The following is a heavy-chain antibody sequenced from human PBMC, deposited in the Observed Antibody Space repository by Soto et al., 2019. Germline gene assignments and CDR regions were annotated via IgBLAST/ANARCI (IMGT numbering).Heavy chain of an antibody. CDR2: ISGSGGST. D-gene: IGHD6-19*01. Sequence: PGGSLRLSCAASGFTFSSYAMSWVRQAPGKGLEWVSAISGSGGSTYYADSVKGRFTISRDNSKNTLYLQMNSLRAEDTAVYYCAKLMGIAVAGTSVDYWGQGTLVTVSS. CDR3: AKLMGIAVAGTSVDY. V-gene: IGHV3-23*01. J-gene: IGHJ4*02. CDR1: GFTFSSYA.